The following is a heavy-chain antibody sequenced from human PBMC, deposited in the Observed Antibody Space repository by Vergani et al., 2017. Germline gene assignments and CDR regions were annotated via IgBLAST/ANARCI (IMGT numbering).Heavy chain of an antibody. Sequence: EVQLVESGGVVVQPGGSLRLSCAASGFTFDDYTMHWVRQAPGKGLEWVSLISWDGGSTYYADSVKGRFTISRDNSKNSLYLQMNSLRTEDNALYYCAKDLKRNYYDSGIGYWGQGTLVTVSS. CDR2: ISWDGGST. V-gene: IGHV3-43*01. D-gene: IGHD3-10*01. CDR1: GFTFDDYT. J-gene: IGHJ4*02. CDR3: AKDLKRNYYDSGIGY.